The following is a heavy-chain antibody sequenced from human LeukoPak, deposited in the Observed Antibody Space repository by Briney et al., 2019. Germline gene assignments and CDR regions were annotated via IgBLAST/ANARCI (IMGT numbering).Heavy chain of an antibody. CDR2: IIPIFGTA. D-gene: IGHD3-10*01. Sequence: ASVKGSCKASGGTFSSYAISWVREAPGQGLEWMGGIIPIFGTANYAQKFQGRVTITADKSTSTAYMELSSLRSEDTAVYYCAREYGLLWFGESSYFDYWGQGTLVTVSS. CDR1: GGTFSSYA. V-gene: IGHV1-69*06. J-gene: IGHJ4*02. CDR3: AREYGLLWFGESSYFDY.